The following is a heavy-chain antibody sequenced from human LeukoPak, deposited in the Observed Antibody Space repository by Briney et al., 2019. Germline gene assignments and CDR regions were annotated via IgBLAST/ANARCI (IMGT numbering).Heavy chain of an antibody. CDR3: ARDPRTVTTYYFDY. V-gene: IGHV3-48*02. J-gene: IGHJ4*02. Sequence: GGSLRLSCAASGFTFSSYSMNWVRQAPGKGLEWVSYISSSSSTIYYADSVKGRFTISRDDAKNSLYLQMNSLRDEDTAVYYCARDPRTVTTYYFDYWGQGTLVTVPS. CDR1: GFTFSSYS. CDR2: ISSSSSTI. D-gene: IGHD4-17*01.